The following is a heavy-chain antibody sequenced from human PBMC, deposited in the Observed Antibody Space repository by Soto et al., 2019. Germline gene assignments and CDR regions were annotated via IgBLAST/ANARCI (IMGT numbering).Heavy chain of an antibody. V-gene: IGHV3-74*01. CDR2: INSDGSST. J-gene: IGHJ4*02. CDR1: GFTFSSYW. CDR3: ARVIAAAGTIPFDY. D-gene: IGHD6-13*01. Sequence: GGSLRLSCAASGFTFSSYWMHWVRQAPGKGLVWVSRINSDGSSTSYADSVKGRFTISRDNAKNTLYLQMNSLRAEDTAVYYCARVIAAAGTIPFDYWGQGTLVTVSS.